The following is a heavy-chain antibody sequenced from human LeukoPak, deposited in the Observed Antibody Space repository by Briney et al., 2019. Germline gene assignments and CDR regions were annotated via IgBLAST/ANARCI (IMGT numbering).Heavy chain of an antibody. D-gene: IGHD6-13*01. CDR3: AKEPGGIAAAGGWFHY. Sequence: GGSLRLSCAASGFTFSSYAMSWVRQAPGKGLEWVSAISGSGGSTYYADSVKGRFTISRDNSKNTLYLQMNSLRAEDTAVYYCAKEPGGIAAAGGWFHYWGRGTLVTVSS. CDR1: GFTFSSYA. CDR2: ISGSGGST. J-gene: IGHJ4*02. V-gene: IGHV3-23*01.